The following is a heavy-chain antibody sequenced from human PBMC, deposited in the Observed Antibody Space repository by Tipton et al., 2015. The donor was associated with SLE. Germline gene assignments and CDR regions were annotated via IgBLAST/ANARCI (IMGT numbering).Heavy chain of an antibody. CDR3: AREYGLRFLEWLGSLDY. CDR1: GGTFSSYA. CDR2: IIPIFGTA. Sequence: QVQLVQSGAEVKKPGSSVKVSCKASGGTFSSYAISWVRQAPGQGLEWMGRIIPIFGTANYAQKFQDRVTITADESTSTAYMELSSLRSEDTAVYYCAREYGLRFLEWLGSLDYWGQGTLVTVSS. J-gene: IGHJ4*02. V-gene: IGHV1-69*18. D-gene: IGHD3-3*01.